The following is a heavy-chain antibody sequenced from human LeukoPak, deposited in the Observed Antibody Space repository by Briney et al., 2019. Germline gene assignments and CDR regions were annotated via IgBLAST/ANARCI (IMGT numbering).Heavy chain of an antibody. D-gene: IGHD6-13*01. CDR3: ARGRAAADV. J-gene: IGHJ6*04. CDR2: IYYEGHT. V-gene: IGHV4-59*01. Sequence: SETLSLTCTVSGGSISRYYWSWIRQPPGKGLEWIGYIYYEGHTNYNPSLKSRVTISVDTSKNHFSLKLSSVTAADTAVYYCARGRAAADVWGKGTTVTISS. CDR1: GGSISRYY.